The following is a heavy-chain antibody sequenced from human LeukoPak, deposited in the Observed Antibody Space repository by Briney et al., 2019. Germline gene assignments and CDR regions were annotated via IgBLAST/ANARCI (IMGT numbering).Heavy chain of an antibody. V-gene: IGHV4-59*01. D-gene: IGHD3-3*01. Sequence: PSETLSLTCTVSGGSISSYYWSWIRQPPGKGLEWIGYIYYSGSTNYNPSLKSRVTISVDTSKNQFSLKLSSVTAADTAVYYCARGVFGVVIIGDYFALDHWGQGTLVTVSS. CDR3: ARGVFGVVIIGDYFALDH. CDR2: IYYSGST. CDR1: GGSISSYY. J-gene: IGHJ4*02.